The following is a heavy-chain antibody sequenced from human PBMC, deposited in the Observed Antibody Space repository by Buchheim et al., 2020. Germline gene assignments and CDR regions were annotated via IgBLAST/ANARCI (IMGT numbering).Heavy chain of an antibody. V-gene: IGHV4-30-4*01. J-gene: IGHJ5*02. CDR2: IYYSGST. Sequence: QVQLQESGPGLVKPSQTLPLTCTVSGGSISSGDYYWSWIRQPPGKGLEWIGYIYYSGSTYYKLSLKSRVTISVDTSKNHFSLKLSSVTAADTAVYYCARGPDIAMIKGDWFDPWGQGTL. CDR1: GGSISSGDYY. D-gene: IGHD5-18*01. CDR3: ARGPDIAMIKGDWFDP.